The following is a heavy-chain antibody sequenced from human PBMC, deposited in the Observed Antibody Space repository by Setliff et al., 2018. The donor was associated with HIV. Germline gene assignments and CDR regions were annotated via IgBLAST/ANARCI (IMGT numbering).Heavy chain of an antibody. D-gene: IGHD6-19*01. V-gene: IGHV4-61*09. CDR2: VYTTGSA. J-gene: IGHJ4*02. CDR1: GASFIRSRYY. Sequence: SETMSLTCTVSGASFIRSRYYWSWIRQPAGKGLEWIGHVYTTGSASYNPSLESRVTILEALSKNQFSLNLDSVTAADTAVYFCARALAGGSGWNYFDLWGPGTLVTVSS. CDR3: ARALAGGSGWNYFDL.